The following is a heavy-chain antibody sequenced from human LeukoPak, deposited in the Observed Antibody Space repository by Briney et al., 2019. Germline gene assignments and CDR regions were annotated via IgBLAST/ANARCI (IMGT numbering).Heavy chain of an antibody. CDR1: GGSISSGGYS. CDR2: IYHSGST. Sequence: SQTLSLTCAVSGGSISSGGYSWSWIRQPPGKGLEWIGYIYHSGSTYYNPSLKSRVTISVDRSKNQFSLKLSSVTAADTAVYYCARGIYGSGSYYNEGGTNWFDPWGQGTLVTVSS. D-gene: IGHD3-10*01. CDR3: ARGIYGSGSYYNEGGTNWFDP. J-gene: IGHJ5*02. V-gene: IGHV4-30-2*01.